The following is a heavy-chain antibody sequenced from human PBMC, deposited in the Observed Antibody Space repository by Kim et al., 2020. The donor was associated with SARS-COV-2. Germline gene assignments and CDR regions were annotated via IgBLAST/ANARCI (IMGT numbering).Heavy chain of an antibody. D-gene: IGHD3-3*01. V-gene: IGHV3-64D*09. Sequence: GGSLRLSCSASGFTFSSYAMHWVRQAPGKGLEYVSAISSNGGSTYYADSVKGRFTISRDNSKNTLYLQMSSLRAEDTAVYYCVKDLPSTIFGVVIIDLEYFQHWGQGTLVTVSS. CDR1: GFTFSSYA. J-gene: IGHJ1*01. CDR2: ISSNGGST. CDR3: VKDLPSTIFGVVIIDLEYFQH.